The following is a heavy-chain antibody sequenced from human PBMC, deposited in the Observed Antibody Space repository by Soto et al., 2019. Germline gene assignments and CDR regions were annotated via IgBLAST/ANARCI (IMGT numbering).Heavy chain of an antibody. CDR3: AKDCYGSGTDYFYGMDV. CDR2: MTAGGGST. V-gene: IGHV3-23*01. J-gene: IGHJ6*02. D-gene: IGHD3-10*01. Sequence: GGSLRLSCAASGFSFSSYAMSWVRQAPGKGPEWVSSMTAGGGSTYHADSVKGRFTISRDNSKNTLYLQMNSLRAEDTAVYYCAKDCYGSGTDYFYGMDVRGQGTTVTVSS. CDR1: GFSFSSYA.